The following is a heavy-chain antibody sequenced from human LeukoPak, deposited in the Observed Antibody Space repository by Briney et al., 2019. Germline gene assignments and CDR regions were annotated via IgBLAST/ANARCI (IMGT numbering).Heavy chain of an antibody. CDR2: IYYSGST. J-gene: IGHJ4*02. Sequence: SETLSLTCTVSGGSISSYYWSWIRQPPGKGLEWIGYIYYSGSTNYNPSLKSRVTISVDTSKNQFSLKLSSVTAADTAVYYCAREIDYYDSSGSFDFDYWGQGTLVTVSS. V-gene: IGHV4-59*01. CDR1: GGSISSYY. D-gene: IGHD3-22*01. CDR3: AREIDYYDSSGSFDFDY.